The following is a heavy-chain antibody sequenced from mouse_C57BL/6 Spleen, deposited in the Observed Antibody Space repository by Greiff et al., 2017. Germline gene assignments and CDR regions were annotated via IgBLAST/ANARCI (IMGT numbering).Heavy chain of an antibody. CDR3: TNPYLGGY. Sequence: QVQLQQSGAELARPGASVKLSCKASGYTFTSYGISWVKQTPVHGLEWIGAIDPETGGTAYNQKFKGKAILTADKSSSTAYMELRSLTSEDSAVYYCTNPYLGGYWGQGTTLTVSS. V-gene: IGHV1-15*01. CDR2: IDPETGGT. CDR1: GYTFTSYG. D-gene: IGHD5-5*01. J-gene: IGHJ2*01.